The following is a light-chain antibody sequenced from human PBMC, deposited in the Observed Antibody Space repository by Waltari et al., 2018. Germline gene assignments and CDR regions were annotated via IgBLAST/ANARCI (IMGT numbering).Light chain of an antibody. CDR1: SSDVGKYKF. Sequence: QSALTQPPSASGSSGQSVTISCTGTSSDVGKYKFVSWYQQHPGKAPKLMIYDVNKRPSGVPDRVSVSKSGNTASLICSGLQAEDEADYFCCSYSGGNTLLFGGGTKLTVL. V-gene: IGLV2-8*01. CDR2: DVN. CDR3: CSYSGGNTLL. J-gene: IGLJ2*01.